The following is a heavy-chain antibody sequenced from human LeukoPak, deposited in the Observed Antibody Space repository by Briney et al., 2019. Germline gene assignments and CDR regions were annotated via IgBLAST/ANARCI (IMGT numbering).Heavy chain of an antibody. D-gene: IGHD3-9*01. CDR3: ARGGGDYDILTGYYMEYFQH. J-gene: IGHJ1*01. Sequence: ASVKVSCKASGYTFTSYGISWVRQAPGQGLEWMGWISAYNGNTNYAQKLQGRVTMTTDTSTSTAYMELRSLRSDDTAVYYCARGGGDYDILTGYYMEYFQHWGQGTLVTVPS. CDR2: ISAYNGNT. CDR1: GYTFTSYG. V-gene: IGHV1-18*01.